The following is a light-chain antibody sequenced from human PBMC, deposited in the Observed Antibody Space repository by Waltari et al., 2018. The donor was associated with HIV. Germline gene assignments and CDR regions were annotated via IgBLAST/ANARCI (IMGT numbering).Light chain of an antibody. J-gene: IGLJ1*01. CDR3: AAWDDSLNGLV. V-gene: IGLV1-44*01. Sequence: QSVLTQPPSASGTPGQRVTISCSGSSSNIGINAVNWYQQFPGTAPNLRIYSNNQRPSGVPDRFSGSKSATSASLAISGLQSEDEADYYCAAWDDSLNGLVFGTGTKVTVL. CDR1: SSNIGINA. CDR2: SNN.